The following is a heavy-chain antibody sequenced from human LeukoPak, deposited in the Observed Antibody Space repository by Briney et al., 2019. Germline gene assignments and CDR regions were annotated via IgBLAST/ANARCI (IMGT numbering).Heavy chain of an antibody. Sequence: PGGSLRLSCAASGFTFSSYSMNWVRQAPGKGLEWVSSISSSSSYIYYADSVKGRFTISRDNAKNSLYLQMNSLRAEDTAVYHCARDRRDILTGYYRGNDYWGQGTLVTVSS. V-gene: IGHV3-21*01. CDR3: ARDRRDILTGYYRGNDY. CDR2: ISSSSSYI. CDR1: GFTFSSYS. J-gene: IGHJ4*02. D-gene: IGHD3-9*01.